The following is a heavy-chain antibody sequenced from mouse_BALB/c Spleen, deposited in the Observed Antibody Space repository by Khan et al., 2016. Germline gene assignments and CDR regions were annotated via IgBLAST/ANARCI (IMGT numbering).Heavy chain of an antibody. CDR2: IDPANGNT. V-gene: IGHV14-3*02. D-gene: IGHD4-1*01. CDR1: GFNIKDTY. J-gene: IGHJ2*01. Sequence: EVQLQESGAELVKPGASVKLSCTASGFNIKDTYMHWVKQRPEQGLEWIGRIDPANGNTKYDPKFQGKATITADTSSNTAYLQLSSLTSEDTAVYYWSSWDFDYWVQGTTLTVSS. CDR3: SSWDFDY.